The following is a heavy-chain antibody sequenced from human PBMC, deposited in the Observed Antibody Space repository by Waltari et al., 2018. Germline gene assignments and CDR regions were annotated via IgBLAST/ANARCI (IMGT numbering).Heavy chain of an antibody. J-gene: IGHJ4*02. CDR1: GFPFSSYS. D-gene: IGHD6-19*01. Sequence: EVQLVESGGGLVKPGGSLRLSCAASGFPFSSYSMNWVRQAPGKGLEWVSSISSSSSYIYYADSVKGRFTISRDNAKNSLYLQMNSLRAEDTAVYYCARDSAVADPFDYWGQGTLVTVSS. CDR2: ISSSSSYI. V-gene: IGHV3-21*01. CDR3: ARDSAVADPFDY.